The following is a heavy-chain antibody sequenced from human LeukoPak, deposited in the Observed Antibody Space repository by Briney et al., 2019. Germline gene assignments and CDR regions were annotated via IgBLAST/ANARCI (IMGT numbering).Heavy chain of an antibody. CDR1: GGTFSSYA. V-gene: IGHV1-69*04. CDR3: ASISALNWFDP. J-gene: IGHJ5*02. CDR2: IIPILGIA. Sequence: SVKVSCKASGGTFSSYAISWVRQAPGQGLEWMGRIIPILGIANYAQKFQGRVTITADKSTSTAYMELSSLRSEDTAVYYCASISALNWFDPWGQGTLVTVSS.